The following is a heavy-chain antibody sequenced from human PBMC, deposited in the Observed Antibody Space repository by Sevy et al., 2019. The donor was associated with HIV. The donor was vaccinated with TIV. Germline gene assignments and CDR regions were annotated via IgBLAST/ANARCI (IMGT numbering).Heavy chain of an antibody. CDR2: ISGSNSDGSDQ. D-gene: IGHD4-17*01. CDR3: ARDHVKDGDLGDYYYFAMDV. V-gene: IGHV3-11*01. J-gene: IGHJ6*02. CDR1: GFTISDYY. Sequence: GGSLRLSCAGSGFTISDYYMSWIRQAPGKGLEWISYISGSNSDGSDQYYVDSVKGRFTISRDNAKNSMYLQMNRLRAEDTAVYYCARDHVKDGDLGDYYYFAMDVWGQGTTVTVSS.